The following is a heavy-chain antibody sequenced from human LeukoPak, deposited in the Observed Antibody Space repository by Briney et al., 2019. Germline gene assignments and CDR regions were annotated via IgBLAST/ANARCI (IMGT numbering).Heavy chain of an antibody. CDR2: ISSSSGST. J-gene: IGHJ4*02. V-gene: IGHV3-11*06. CDR1: GFTFSDYH. CDR3: ARDREVGTTSRHFDY. D-gene: IGHD2/OR15-2a*01. Sequence: PGGSLRLSCAASGFTFSDYHMSWIRQAPGKGLEWVSYISSSSGSTNYADSVKGRFTISRDNAKNSLYLQMNSLRAEDTAVYYCARDREVGTTSRHFDYWGQGTLVTVSS.